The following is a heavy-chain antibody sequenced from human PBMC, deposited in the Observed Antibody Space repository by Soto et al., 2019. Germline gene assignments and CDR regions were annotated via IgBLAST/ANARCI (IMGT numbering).Heavy chain of an antibody. CDR2: IKPDGSEK. V-gene: IGHV3-7*04. Sequence: GGSLILSCAASGFTFSSYLMTWVRQAPGKGLEWVANIKPDGSEKWYVDSVKGRFTISRDNAKNSLYLQMSSLRAEDTAVYYCARGDYYEPNGPFSDAFDIWGQGTMVTVSS. CDR3: ARGDYYEPNGPFSDAFDI. D-gene: IGHD3-22*01. CDR1: GFTFSSYL. J-gene: IGHJ3*02.